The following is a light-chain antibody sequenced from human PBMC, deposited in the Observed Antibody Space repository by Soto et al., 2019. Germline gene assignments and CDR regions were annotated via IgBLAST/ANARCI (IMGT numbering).Light chain of an antibody. CDR2: EVS. V-gene: IGLV2-8*01. CDR1: SSDVGGYNY. J-gene: IGLJ2*01. CDR3: SSYAGSNNSAVV. Sequence: QSALTQPPSASGSPGQSVTISCTGTSSDVGGYNYVSWYQQHPGKAPKLMIYEVSKRPSGVPDRFSGSKSGNTASLTVSGLQAEDEADYYCSSYAGSNNSAVVFGGGTKLTVL.